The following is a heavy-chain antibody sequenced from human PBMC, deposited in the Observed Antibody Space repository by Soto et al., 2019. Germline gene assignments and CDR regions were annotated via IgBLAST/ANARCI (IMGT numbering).Heavy chain of an antibody. CDR3: ARDPPSGTTLDWFDS. V-gene: IGHV3-21*01. Sequence: EVQLVESGGGLVKPGGSLRLSCAASGFSFSSDSMGWVRQAPGKGLEWVASISSSGSVMNYAASVKGRFTISRDNAKNSLSLHKRSLKDEDTAVYYCARDPPSGTTLDWFDSWGQGTLVTVSS. D-gene: IGHD1-7*01. CDR1: GFSFSSDS. J-gene: IGHJ5*01. CDR2: ISSSGSVM.